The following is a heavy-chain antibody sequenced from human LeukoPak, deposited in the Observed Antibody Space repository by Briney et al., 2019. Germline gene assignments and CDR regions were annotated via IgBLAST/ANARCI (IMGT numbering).Heavy chain of an antibody. CDR3: ARFLENSSSWPGGWFDP. CDR2: MNPDSGNT. Sequence: ASVKVSCKASGGTFSSYGISWVRQATGQGLEWMGWMNPDSGNTGYAQKFQGRVTMTRNTSISTAYMELSSLRSEDTAVYYCARFLENSSSWPGGWFDPWGQGTLVTVSS. D-gene: IGHD6-13*01. J-gene: IGHJ5*02. V-gene: IGHV1-8*02. CDR1: GGTFSSYG.